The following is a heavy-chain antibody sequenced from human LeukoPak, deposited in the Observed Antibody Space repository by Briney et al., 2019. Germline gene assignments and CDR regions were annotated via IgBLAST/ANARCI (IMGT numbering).Heavy chain of an antibody. V-gene: IGHV1-2*02. CDR2: INPNSGGT. J-gene: IGHJ4*02. Sequence: ASVKVSCKASGYTFTGYYMHWVRQAPGPGLEWMGWINPNSGGTNYAQKFQGRVTMTRDTSISTAYMELSRLRSDDTAVYYCARGGSVSHGYYYDSSGYYYFDYWGQGTLVTVSS. D-gene: IGHD3-22*01. CDR3: ARGGSVSHGYYYDSSGYYYFDY. CDR1: GYTFTGYY.